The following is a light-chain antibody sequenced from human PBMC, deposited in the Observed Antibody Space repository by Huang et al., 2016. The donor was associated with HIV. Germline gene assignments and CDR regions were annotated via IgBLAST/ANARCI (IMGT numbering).Light chain of an antibody. V-gene: IGKV3-20*01. CDR1: ETIASNY. CDR3: QQYGTSPLT. J-gene: IGKJ1*01. CDR2: GAS. Sequence: EVVLTQSPGTLSLSPGKRVALSCRASETIASNYLAWYRQSPGQAPRVLIYGASNRATDTPDRFSGSGSGTDFTLTITKLEPEDSAVYYCQQYGTSPLTFGQGTRVEIK.